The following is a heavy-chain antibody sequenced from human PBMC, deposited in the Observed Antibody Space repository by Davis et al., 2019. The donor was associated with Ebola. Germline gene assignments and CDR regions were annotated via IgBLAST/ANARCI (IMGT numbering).Heavy chain of an antibody. J-gene: IGHJ4*02. CDR3: ARDLRGYDSVSY. Sequence: GGSLRLSCAASGFTFNKYTMNWVRQAPGKGLEWVSSISSSSSFIYYADSVKGRFTISRDNAKNSLYLQMNSLRAEDTAVYYCARDLRGYDSVSYWGQGTLVTVSS. D-gene: IGHD3-22*01. CDR1: GFTFNKYT. V-gene: IGHV3-21*01. CDR2: ISSSSSFI.